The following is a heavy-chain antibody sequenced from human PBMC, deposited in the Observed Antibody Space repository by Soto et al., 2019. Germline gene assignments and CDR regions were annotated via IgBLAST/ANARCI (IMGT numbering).Heavy chain of an antibody. D-gene: IGHD2-2*01. CDR2: IYYSGST. CDR3: ARRIVVVPAAIGDYYYYYYMDV. V-gene: IGHV4-59*08. CDR1: GGSISSYY. J-gene: IGHJ6*03. Sequence: PSETLSLTCTVSGGSISSYYWSWIRQPPGKGLEWIGYIYYSGSTNYNPSLKSRVTIPVDTSKNQFSLKLSSVTAADTAVYYCARRIVVVPAAIGDYYYYYYMDVWGKGTTVTVSS.